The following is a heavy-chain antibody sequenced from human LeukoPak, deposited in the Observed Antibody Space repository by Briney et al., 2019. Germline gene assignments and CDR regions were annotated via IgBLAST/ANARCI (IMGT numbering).Heavy chain of an antibody. CDR2: ISSSSSYI. CDR3: AKESYSGYSGYDPNFDY. CDR1: GFTFSSYS. D-gene: IGHD5-12*01. V-gene: IGHV3-21*04. J-gene: IGHJ4*02. Sequence: GGSLRLSCAASGFTFSSYSMNWVRQAPGKGLEWVSSISSSSSYIYYADSVKGRFTISRDNAKNSLYLQMNSLRAEDTAVYYCAKESYSGYSGYDPNFDYWGQGTLVTVSS.